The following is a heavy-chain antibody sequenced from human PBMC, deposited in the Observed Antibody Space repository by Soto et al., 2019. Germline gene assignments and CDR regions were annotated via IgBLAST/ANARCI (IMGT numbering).Heavy chain of an antibody. Sequence: EVQLLESGGGLVQPGGSLRLSCAASGFPFISYGMTWVRQAPGEGLQWVSSISGSGAGTYYADSVKGRFTFPRDNSKNALAPRMNSLRAEDTAIYYCAKYSSGWDEDYWGQGTLVTVSS. J-gene: IGHJ4*02. V-gene: IGHV3-23*01. CDR2: ISGSGAGT. CDR3: AKYSSGWDEDY. CDR1: GFPFISYG. D-gene: IGHD6-19*01.